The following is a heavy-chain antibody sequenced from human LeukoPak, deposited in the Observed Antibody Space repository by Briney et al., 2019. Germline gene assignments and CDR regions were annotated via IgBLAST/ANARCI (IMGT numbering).Heavy chain of an antibody. CDR2: IWYDGSNK. D-gene: IGHD5-24*01. V-gene: IGHV3-33*01. J-gene: IGHJ3*02. CDR3: AADLITDAFDI. CDR1: GFTFSSYG. Sequence: PGGSLRLSCAASGFTFSSYGMHWVRQAPGKGLEWVAVIWYDGSNKYYADSVKGRFTISRDNSKNTLYLQMNSLRAEDTAVYFCAADLITDAFDIWGQGTMVTVSS.